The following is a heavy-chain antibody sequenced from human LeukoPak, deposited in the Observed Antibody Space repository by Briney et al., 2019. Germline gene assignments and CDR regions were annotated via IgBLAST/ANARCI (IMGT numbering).Heavy chain of an antibody. CDR1: GFRFSDFT. V-gene: IGHV3-23*01. Sequence: GSLRLSCAASGFRFSDFTMTWVRRAPGKGPKWVSAIGGRGGSTYYADSLGGGFTISRDNSKDMVYLQMNSLKVEDTATYYCGKEGGAWGQGTKVTVSS. CDR3: GKEGGA. D-gene: IGHD3-16*01. CDR2: IGGRGGST. J-gene: IGHJ5*02.